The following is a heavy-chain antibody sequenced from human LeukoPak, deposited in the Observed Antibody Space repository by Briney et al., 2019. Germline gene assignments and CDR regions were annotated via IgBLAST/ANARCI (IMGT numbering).Heavy chain of an antibody. CDR2: IYTSGST. Sequence: SETLSLTCTASGGSISSYYWSWIRQPAGKGLEWIGRIYTSGSTNYNPSLKSRVTMSVDTSKNQFSLKLRSVTAADTAVYYCATSAQGVDAFDIWGQGTMVTVSS. D-gene: IGHD3-16*01. J-gene: IGHJ3*02. CDR3: ATSAQGVDAFDI. V-gene: IGHV4-4*07. CDR1: GGSISSYY.